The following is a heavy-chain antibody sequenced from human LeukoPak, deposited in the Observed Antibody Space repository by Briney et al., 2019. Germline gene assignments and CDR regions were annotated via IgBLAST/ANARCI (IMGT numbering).Heavy chain of an antibody. CDR1: GYTFTGYY. Sequence: ASVKVSCKASGYTFTGYYIHWVRQAPGQGLEWMGWINPDNGGTNYAQKFQDRVTMTRDTSITTAYMELSRLRSDDTAVYYCARSLGYTSSWYLDYWGQGTLVTVSS. CDR3: ARSLGYTSSWYLDY. CDR2: INPDNGGT. J-gene: IGHJ4*02. V-gene: IGHV1-2*02. D-gene: IGHD6-13*01.